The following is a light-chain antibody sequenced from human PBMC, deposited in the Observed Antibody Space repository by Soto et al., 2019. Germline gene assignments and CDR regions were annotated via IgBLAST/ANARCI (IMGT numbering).Light chain of an antibody. V-gene: IGLV1-44*01. CDR1: GSNIGSNS. Sequence: QSVLTQAPSASGTPGQRIIISCSGSGSNIGSNSVTWYQQLPRTAPKLLIYTNSQRPSGVPDRFSGSKSGTSASLAISGLQSGDEADYYCATWDDSLNSYVFGTGTQLTVL. CDR3: ATWDDSLNSYV. CDR2: TNS. J-gene: IGLJ1*01.